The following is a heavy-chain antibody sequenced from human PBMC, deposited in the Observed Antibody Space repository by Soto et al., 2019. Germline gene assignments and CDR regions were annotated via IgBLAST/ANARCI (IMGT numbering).Heavy chain of an antibody. CDR1: GFTFSSYA. V-gene: IGHV3-30-3*01. Sequence: QVQLVESGGGVVQPGRSLRLSCAASGFTFSSYAMHWVRQAPGKGLEWVAVISYDGSNKYYADSVKGRFTISRDNSKNTLYRQMNSLRAEDTAVYYCARGYYYDSSGYYHFDYWGQGTLVTVSS. D-gene: IGHD3-22*01. CDR3: ARGYYYDSSGYYHFDY. CDR2: ISYDGSNK. J-gene: IGHJ4*02.